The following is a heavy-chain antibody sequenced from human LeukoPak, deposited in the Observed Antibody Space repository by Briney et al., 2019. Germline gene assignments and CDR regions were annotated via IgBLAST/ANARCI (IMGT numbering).Heavy chain of an antibody. CDR2: TSDGETT. CDR1: GGSFSSSSSS. D-gene: IGHD2/OR15-2a*01. J-gene: IGHJ5*02. CDR3: ARFLAKIGFDP. Sequence: SETLSLTCTVTGGSFSSSSSSWGWIRQSPGKGLEWIATTSDGETTYYNPSLTGRPTISVDTSKNHCSLTLSSVTAADMAVYYCARFLAKIGFDPWGQGTLVIVSS. V-gene: IGHV4-39*02.